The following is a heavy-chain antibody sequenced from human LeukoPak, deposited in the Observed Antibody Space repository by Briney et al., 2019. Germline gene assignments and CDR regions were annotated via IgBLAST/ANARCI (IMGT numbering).Heavy chain of an antibody. J-gene: IGHJ4*02. CDR1: GGTFSSYA. CDR3: ARALHPPHPNFDY. V-gene: IGHV1-69*13. Sequence: ASVTVSCKASGGTFSSYAISWVRQAPGQGLEWMGGIIPIFGTANYAQKFQGRVTITADESTSTAYMELSSLRSEDTAVYYCARALHPPHPNFDYWGQGTLVTVSS. CDR2: IIPIFGTA.